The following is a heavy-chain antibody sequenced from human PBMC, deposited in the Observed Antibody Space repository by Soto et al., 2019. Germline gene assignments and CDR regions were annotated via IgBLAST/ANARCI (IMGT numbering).Heavy chain of an antibody. D-gene: IGHD3-3*01. V-gene: IGHV3-7*05. CDR3: ARVYDFWSGYLTDYGMDV. CDR2: IKQDGSEK. CDR1: GFTFSSYW. Sequence: EVQLVESGGGLVQPGGSLRLSCAASGFTFSSYWMSWVRQAPGKGLEWVANIKQDGSEKYYVDSVKGRFTISRDNAKNSRYRQMNCLRAEDTAVYYCARVYDFWSGYLTDYGMDVWGQGTTVTVS. J-gene: IGHJ6*02.